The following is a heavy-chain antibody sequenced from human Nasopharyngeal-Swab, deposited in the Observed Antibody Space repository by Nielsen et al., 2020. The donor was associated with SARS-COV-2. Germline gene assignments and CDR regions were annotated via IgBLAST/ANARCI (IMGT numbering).Heavy chain of an antibody. D-gene: IGHD3-3*01. V-gene: IGHV4-38-2*01. J-gene: IGHJ6*03. CDR2: IYHSGST. CDR3: ARVFGVVNPYYYYYYMDV. CDR1: GSSISSGYY. Sequence: GSLRLSCAVSGSSISSGYYWGCIRQPPGKGLEWIGSIYHSGSTYYNPSLKSRVTISVDTSKNQFSLKLSSVTAADTAVYYCARVFGVVNPYYYYYYMDVWGKGTTVTVSS.